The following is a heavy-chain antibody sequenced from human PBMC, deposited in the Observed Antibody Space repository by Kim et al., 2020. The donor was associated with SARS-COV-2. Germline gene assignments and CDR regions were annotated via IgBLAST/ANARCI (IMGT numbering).Heavy chain of an antibody. V-gene: IGHV3-23*01. Sequence: GGSLRLSCAASGFTLDNYGMIWVRQAPGKGLEWVSSIRNRGRGTWYADSVKGRFTISTDISKNTLFLQMDSLRAEDTAVYYCATKSASGGDIAFLGPGT. CDR1: GFTLDNYG. J-gene: IGHJ5*01. CDR3: ATKSASGGDIAF. D-gene: IGHD2-21*02. CDR2: IRNRGRGT.